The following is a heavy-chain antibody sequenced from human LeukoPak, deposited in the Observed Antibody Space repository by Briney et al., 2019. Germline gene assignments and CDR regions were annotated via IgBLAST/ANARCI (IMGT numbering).Heavy chain of an antibody. CDR3: ARLSLDHDYYDSSGYYYSYFDY. D-gene: IGHD3-22*01. CDR2: IYTSGST. CDR1: GDSISSYY. J-gene: IGHJ4*02. V-gene: IGHV4-4*07. Sequence: SETLSLTCTVSGDSISSYYWSWIRQPAGKGLEWIGRIYTSGSTNYNPSLKSRVTMSVDTSKNQFSLKLSSVTAADTAVYYCARLSLDHDYYDSSGYYYSYFDYWGQGTLVTVSS.